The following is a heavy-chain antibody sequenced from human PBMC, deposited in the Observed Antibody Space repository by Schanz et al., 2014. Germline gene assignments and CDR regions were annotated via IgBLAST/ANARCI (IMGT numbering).Heavy chain of an antibody. CDR1: GSIFSKLL. J-gene: IGHJ4*02. Sequence: QVQLVQSGAEVKKPGASVKVSCKVSGSIFSKLLMHWVRQGPAKGLEWMGGFDPKKGEAIYAQKFQGRVTMTEDTSTGTAYMELRSLTSEDTAVYYCATGPHIVVAFDYWGQGTLDTVSS. CDR2: FDPKKGEA. CDR3: ATGPHIVVAFDY. D-gene: IGHD2-21*01. V-gene: IGHV1-24*01.